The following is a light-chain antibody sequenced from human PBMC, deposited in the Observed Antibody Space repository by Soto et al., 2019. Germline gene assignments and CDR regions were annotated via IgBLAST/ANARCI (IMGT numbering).Light chain of an antibody. Sequence: DIQMTQSPSSLSASVGDRVTITCRASQGISNYLAWYQQKPGKVPKLLIYAASTLHSGVPSRFSGSGSGTDFTLTISSLQPDVVAYYYCQKYNSAPRTFGQGTKVEIK. CDR1: QGISNY. V-gene: IGKV1-27*01. J-gene: IGKJ1*01. CDR3: QKYNSAPRT. CDR2: AAS.